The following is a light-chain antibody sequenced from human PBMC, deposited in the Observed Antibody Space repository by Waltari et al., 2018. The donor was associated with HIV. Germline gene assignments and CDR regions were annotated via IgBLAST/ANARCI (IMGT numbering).Light chain of an antibody. CDR1: HTIFYKSKNKNY. CDR3: QQYYSNPPT. J-gene: IGKJ1*01. V-gene: IGKV4-1*01. CDR2: WAS. Sequence: DLVMTQSPDSLALSLGEGATLNCKSSHTIFYKSKNKNYLAWYQQRPGQTPKLLIYWASTRDSGVPDRFSGSGSGTDFTLTISNLQSEDVAIYFCQQYYSNPPTFGQGTKVEVK.